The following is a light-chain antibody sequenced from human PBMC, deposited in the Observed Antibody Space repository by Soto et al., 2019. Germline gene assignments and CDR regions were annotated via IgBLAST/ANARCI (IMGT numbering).Light chain of an antibody. CDR1: QSISSY. CDR3: QQSYTLPLT. J-gene: IGKJ4*01. V-gene: IGKV1-39*01. Sequence: DIQMTQSPSSVSASVGDRVTITCRASQSISSYLHWYQQKPGKAPKLLIYAASSLQSGVPSRFSGSRSGTDFTVTITSLQPEDFATYYCQQSYTLPLTFGGGTKVDIK. CDR2: AAS.